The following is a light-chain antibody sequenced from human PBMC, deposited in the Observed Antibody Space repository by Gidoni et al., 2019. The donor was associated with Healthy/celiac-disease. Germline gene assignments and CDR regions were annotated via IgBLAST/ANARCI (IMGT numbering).Light chain of an antibody. J-gene: IGKJ2*01. CDR3: QQYNRYST. V-gene: IGKV1-5*03. CDR2: TAS. CDR1: QRLSSW. Sequence: DIQMTQSPSTLSASVGDRVTITCRASQRLSSWLAWYQQKPGKAPKLLIYTASSLESGVPSRFSGCGSGTEFTLTISILQPDVFATYYSQQYNRYSTFGQGTKLEIK.